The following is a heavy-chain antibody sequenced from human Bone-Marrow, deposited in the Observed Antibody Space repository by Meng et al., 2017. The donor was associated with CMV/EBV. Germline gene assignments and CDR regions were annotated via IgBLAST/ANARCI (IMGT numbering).Heavy chain of an antibody. V-gene: IGHV3-7*01. J-gene: IGHJ6*02. Sequence: GESLKISCTASGFTFGDYAMSWVRQAPGKGPEWVANIKQEGSEKYYVDSVKGRFTISRDNAKNSLYLQMNSLRAEDTAVYYCARLPYDFRSAEFYAMDVWGQGTTVTVSS. CDR1: GFTFGDYA. CDR3: ARLPYDFRSAEFYAMDV. D-gene: IGHD3-3*01. CDR2: IKQEGSEK.